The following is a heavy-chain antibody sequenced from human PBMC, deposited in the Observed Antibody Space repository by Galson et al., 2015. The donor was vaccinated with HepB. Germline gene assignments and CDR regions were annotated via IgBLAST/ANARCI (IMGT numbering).Heavy chain of an antibody. J-gene: IGHJ2*01. CDR1: GFTFSSYA. CDR3: AKIFEITTDWYFDL. Sequence: SLRLSCAASGFTFSSYAMSWVRQAPGKGLEWVSAISGSGNNTYYADSVKGRFTISRDNSKNTLYLQMNSLRAEDTAVYYCAKIFEITTDWYFDLWGRSTLVTVSS. D-gene: IGHD1-14*01. V-gene: IGHV3-23*01. CDR2: ISGSGNNT.